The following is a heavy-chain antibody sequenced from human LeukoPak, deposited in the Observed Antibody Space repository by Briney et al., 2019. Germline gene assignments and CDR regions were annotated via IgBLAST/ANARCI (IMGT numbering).Heavy chain of an antibody. D-gene: IGHD3-10*01. Sequence: GGSLRLSCAASGFTFSNAWMSWVRQAPGKGLEWVGRIKTKTDGGTTDFAARVKGRFTISRDDSKNTLYLQMNSLKTEDTGVYFCTTVGSGYLFDFDIWGQGTMVAVSS. V-gene: IGHV3-15*01. J-gene: IGHJ3*02. CDR1: GFTFSNAW. CDR2: IKTKTDGGTT. CDR3: TTVGSGYLFDFDI.